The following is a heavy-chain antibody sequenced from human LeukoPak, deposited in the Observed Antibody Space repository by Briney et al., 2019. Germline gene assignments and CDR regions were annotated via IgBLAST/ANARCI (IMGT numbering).Heavy chain of an antibody. V-gene: IGHV4-39*01. D-gene: IGHD6-13*01. CDR2: IYYSGST. CDR3: ARLLAAAEIDAFDI. J-gene: IGHJ3*02. Sequence: SETLSLTCTVSGGSISSSSYYWGWIRQPPGKGLEWIGSIYYSGSTYYNPSLKSRVTISVDTSKNQFSLKLSSVTAADTAVYYCARLLAAAEIDAFDIWGQGTMVTVSS. CDR1: GGSISSSSYY.